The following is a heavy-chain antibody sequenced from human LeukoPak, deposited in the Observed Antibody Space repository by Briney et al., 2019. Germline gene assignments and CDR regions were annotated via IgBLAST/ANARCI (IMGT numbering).Heavy chain of an antibody. CDR1: GFTFSSHE. D-gene: IGHD3-9*01. V-gene: IGHV3-48*03. CDR2: ISTSGITI. J-gene: IGHJ4*02. Sequence: TGGSPRLSCAASGFTFSSHEMNWVRQAPGKGLEWVSAISTSGITIYYADSVRGRFTISRDNAKNSLYLQMNSLRAEDTAVYYCARAKYFDFDYWGQGTLVTVSS. CDR3: ARAKYFDFDY.